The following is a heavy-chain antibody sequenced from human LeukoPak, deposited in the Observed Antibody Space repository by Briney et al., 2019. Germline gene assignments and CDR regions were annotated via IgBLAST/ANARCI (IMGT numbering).Heavy chain of an antibody. D-gene: IGHD6-13*01. CDR1: GFTVSSNY. V-gene: IGHV3-53*01. CDR3: ASSVLYSSTWAFDY. CDR2: IYSGGST. J-gene: IGHJ4*02. Sequence: PGGSLRLSCAASGFTVSSNYLTWVRRAPGKWLEWVSVIYSGGSTYYADSVKGRFTISRDNSRNTLYLQLNSLRAEDTAVYFCASSVLYSSTWAFDYWGQGTLVTVSS.